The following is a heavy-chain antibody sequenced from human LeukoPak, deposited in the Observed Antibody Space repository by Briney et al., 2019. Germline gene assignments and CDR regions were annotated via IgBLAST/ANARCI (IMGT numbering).Heavy chain of an antibody. D-gene: IGHD6-19*01. V-gene: IGHV3-33*06. CDR3: GKTTTGYSSGRNPAWPVDY. CDR2: IWPDGSNK. J-gene: IGHJ4*02. Sequence: GGSLRLSCAASGFIFSTYGMHWVRQAPGKGLEWVAVIWPDGSNKYYADSVKGRFTISRDNSQNTVYLQMNSLRAEDTAVYYCGKTTTGYSSGRNPAWPVDYWGQGTLVTVSS. CDR1: GFIFSTYG.